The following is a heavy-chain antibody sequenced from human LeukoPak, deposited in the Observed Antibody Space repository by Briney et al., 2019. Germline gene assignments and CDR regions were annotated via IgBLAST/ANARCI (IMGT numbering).Heavy chain of an antibody. D-gene: IGHD6-25*01. CDR2: IFDGETT. CDR3: ARQLPTAAADTRGYFDY. Sequence: PSETLSLTCSVSGGSISNGDYYWGWIRQAPGKGLEWIGSIFDGETTHYNPSLKNRATISVDTSKNQFSLKLTSVTPADATRYYCARQLPTAAADTRGYFDYWGQGTVVTVSS. CDR1: GGSISNGDYY. V-gene: IGHV4-39*07. J-gene: IGHJ4*01.